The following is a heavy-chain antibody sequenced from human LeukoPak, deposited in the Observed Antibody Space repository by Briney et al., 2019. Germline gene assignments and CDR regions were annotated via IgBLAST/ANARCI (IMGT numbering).Heavy chain of an antibody. CDR1: GGTFSSYA. CDR2: IIPIFGTA. Sequence: SVKVSCKASGGTFSSYAISWVRQAPGQGLEWMGGIIPIFGTANYAQKFQGRVTITTDESTSTAYMELSSLRSEDTAVYYCARSWQGYSYALNYWGQGTLVTVSS. V-gene: IGHV1-69*05. D-gene: IGHD5-18*01. J-gene: IGHJ4*02. CDR3: ARSWQGYSYALNY.